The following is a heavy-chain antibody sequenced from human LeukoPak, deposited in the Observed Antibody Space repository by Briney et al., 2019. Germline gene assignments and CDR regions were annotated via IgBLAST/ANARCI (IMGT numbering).Heavy chain of an antibody. CDR2: LSSSSTTI. J-gene: IGHJ6*03. D-gene: IGHD3-3*01. CDR3: ARGTILAFWSGLPYMDV. V-gene: IGHV3-48*01. Sequence: GGSLRLSCAPSPYTFSNYSMNWVRQAPGKGLEWVSYLSSSSTTIYYADSVKGRFTISRGNAKNSLYLQMNSLRAEDTAVYYGARGTILAFWSGLPYMDVWGKGTTVTVSS. CDR1: PYTFSNYS.